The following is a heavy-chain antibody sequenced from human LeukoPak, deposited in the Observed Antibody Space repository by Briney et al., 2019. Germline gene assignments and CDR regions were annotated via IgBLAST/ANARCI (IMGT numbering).Heavy chain of an antibody. D-gene: IGHD1-26*01. CDR2: IKSKTDGGTT. Sequence: GGSLRLSCAASGFTFSNAWMSWVREAPGKGLEWVGGIKSKTDGGTTDYVAPVKGRLTISRDDSKNPLYLQITRLKAEDTAVYYCTTDGPAYSGSYYDFDYWGQGTLVTVSS. CDR1: GFTFSNAW. J-gene: IGHJ4*02. V-gene: IGHV3-15*01. CDR3: TTDGPAYSGSYYDFDY.